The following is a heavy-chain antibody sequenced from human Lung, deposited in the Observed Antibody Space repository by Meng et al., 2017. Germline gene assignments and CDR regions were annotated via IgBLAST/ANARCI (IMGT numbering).Heavy chain of an antibody. V-gene: IGHV1-2*06. CDR2: INPKSGDT. D-gene: IGHD6-25*01. Sequence: QVQLVQSAAEVKKQGVLVKVSCKPSGYKFPDYYIHWVRRAPGQGLEWMGRINPKSGDTHYAQKFQARVTMTGDTSISTAYMELSGLRSDDTAMYYCARDEDISAAGKLFGDYWGQGTLVTVSS. J-gene: IGHJ4*02. CDR1: GYKFPDYY. CDR3: ARDEDISAAGKLFGDY.